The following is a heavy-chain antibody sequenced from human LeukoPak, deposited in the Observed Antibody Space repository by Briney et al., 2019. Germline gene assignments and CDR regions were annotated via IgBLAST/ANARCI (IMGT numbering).Heavy chain of an antibody. D-gene: IGHD4-17*01. V-gene: IGHV1-69*05. CDR1: GGTFNNSA. CDR2: IMPLFGTA. Sequence: SVKVSCKTSGGTFNNSAISWVQQAPGQGLEWLGGIMPLFGTAGYAQKSQGRVTITKDESTRTVYLELTSLTSDDTAVYYCARDVHGDYGSGWFDPWGQGTLVSVSS. J-gene: IGHJ5*02. CDR3: ARDVHGDYGSGWFDP.